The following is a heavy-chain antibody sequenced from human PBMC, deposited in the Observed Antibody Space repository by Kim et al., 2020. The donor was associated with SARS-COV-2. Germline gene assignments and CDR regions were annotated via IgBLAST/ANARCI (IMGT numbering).Heavy chain of an antibody. CDR2: ISYDGSNK. J-gene: IGHJ4*02. V-gene: IGHV3-30*04. D-gene: IGHD5-12*01. CDR1: GFTFSSYA. Sequence: GGSLRLSCAASGFTFSSYAMHWVRQAPGKGLEWVAVISYDGSNKYYADSVKGRFTISRDNSKNTLYLQMNSLRAEDTAVYYCARDPEDSYSGYDHSEDFDYWGQGTLVTVSS. CDR3: ARDPEDSYSGYDHSEDFDY.